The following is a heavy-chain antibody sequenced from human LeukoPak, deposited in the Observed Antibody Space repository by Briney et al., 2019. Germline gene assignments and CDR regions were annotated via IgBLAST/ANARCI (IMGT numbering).Heavy chain of an antibody. CDR2: IIPIFGTA. J-gene: IGHJ5*02. CDR3: ARVRRFLEWRAFDP. D-gene: IGHD3-3*01. Sequence: GASVKVSCKASGGTFSSYAISWVRQAPGQELEWMGRIIPIFGTANYAQKFQGRVTFTTDESTSTAYMELSNLRSEDTAVYYCARVRRFLEWRAFDPWGQGTLVTVSS. CDR1: GGTFSSYA. V-gene: IGHV1-69*05.